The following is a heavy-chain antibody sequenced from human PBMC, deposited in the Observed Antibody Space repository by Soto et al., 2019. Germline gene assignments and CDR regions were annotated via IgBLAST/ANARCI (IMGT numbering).Heavy chain of an antibody. J-gene: IGHJ4*02. CDR1: GGSISSYY. CDR2: IYYSGST. V-gene: IGHV4-59*01. Sequence: SETLSLTCTVSGGSISSYYWSWIRQPPGRGLEWIGYIYYSGSTNYNPSLKSRVTISVDTSKNQFSLKLSSVTAADTALYYCARTYGRNFDYWGQGTLVTVSS. D-gene: IGHD3-10*01. CDR3: ARTYGRNFDY.